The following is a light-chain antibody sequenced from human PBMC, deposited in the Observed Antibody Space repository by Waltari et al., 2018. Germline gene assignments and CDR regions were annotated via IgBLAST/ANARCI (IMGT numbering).Light chain of an antibody. J-gene: IGLJ2*01. Sequence: QSALTQPASVSGSPGQSITVHCTGTSSYVGGYNYVSWYQQHPGKAPKLILYDVSNRPSGVSNRFSGSKSGNTASLTISGLQAEDEADYYCSSYISSSTLELFGGGTSLTVL. CDR1: SSYVGGYNY. CDR3: SSYISSSTLEL. V-gene: IGLV2-14*03. CDR2: DVS.